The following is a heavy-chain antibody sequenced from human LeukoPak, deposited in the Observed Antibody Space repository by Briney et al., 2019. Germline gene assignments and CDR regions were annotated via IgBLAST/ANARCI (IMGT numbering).Heavy chain of an antibody. CDR1: GYSFSDFW. D-gene: IGHD4-11*01. CDR2: IQTVDSET. CDR3: ARRMRRNYNPNLWSFDY. V-gene: IGHV5-51*01. J-gene: IGHJ4*02. Sequence: GESLKISCKGSGYSFSDFWVGWARQVPGKGLEWMGIIQTVDSETTYSPSFQGRVIISADKSLSTVHLQWSSLTASDTVIYYCARRMRRNYNPNLWSFDYWGQGTLVSVSS.